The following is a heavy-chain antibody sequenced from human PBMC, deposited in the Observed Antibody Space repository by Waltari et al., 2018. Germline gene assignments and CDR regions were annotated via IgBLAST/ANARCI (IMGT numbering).Heavy chain of an antibody. CDR3: ARDYYDSSGFDY. CDR1: GFTFSSCG. V-gene: IGHV3-33*01. Sequence: QVQLVESGGGVVQPGRSLRLSCAASGFTFSSCGIPWGRQAPGKGLEWVAVIWYDGSNKYYADSVKGRFTISRDNSKNTLYLQMNSLRAEDTAVYYCARDYYDSSGFDYWGQGTLVTVSS. J-gene: IGHJ4*02. CDR2: IWYDGSNK. D-gene: IGHD3-22*01.